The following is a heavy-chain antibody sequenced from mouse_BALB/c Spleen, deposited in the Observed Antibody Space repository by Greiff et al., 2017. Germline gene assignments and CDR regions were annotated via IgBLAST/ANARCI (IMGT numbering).Heavy chain of an antibody. CDR1: GYTFTSYW. J-gene: IGHJ1*01. CDR3: SRGGLYDGHQQDFDV. D-gene: IGHD2-3*01. Sequence: QVQLQQPGAELVKPGASVKMSCKASGYTFTSYWINWVKQRPGQGLEWIGDIYPGRGITNYNEKFKSKATLTLDTSSSTAYMQLSSLTSEDSAVYYCSRGGLYDGHQQDFDVWGAETTVTVSS. V-gene: IGHV1-55*01. CDR2: IYPGRGIT.